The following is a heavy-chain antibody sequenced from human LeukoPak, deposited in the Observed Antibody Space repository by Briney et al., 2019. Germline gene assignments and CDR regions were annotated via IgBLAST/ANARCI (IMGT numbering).Heavy chain of an antibody. V-gene: IGHV3-30-3*01. CDR3: ARDSYGDYYFDY. Sequence: SLRLSCAASGFTFSSYAMHWVRQAPGKGLEWVAVISYDGSNKYYADSVKGRFTISRDNSKNTLYLQMNSLRAEDTAVYYCARDSYGDYYFDYWGQGTLVTVSS. CDR2: ISYDGSNK. D-gene: IGHD4-17*01. CDR1: GFTFSSYA. J-gene: IGHJ4*02.